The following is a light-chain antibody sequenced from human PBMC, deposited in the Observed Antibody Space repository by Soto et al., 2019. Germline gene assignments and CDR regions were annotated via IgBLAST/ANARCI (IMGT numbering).Light chain of an antibody. J-gene: IGKJ4*01. V-gene: IGKV1-5*01. CDR2: DAS. CDR3: QQYNGSFLT. CDR1: QSISNW. Sequence: DIQMTQSPSTLFASVGDRVTITCRASQSISNWLAWYQQKPGKAPKLLIYDASSLQSGVPSRFSGSGSGTEFTLTISGLQPDDFASYYCQQYNGSFLTFGGGTKVEIK.